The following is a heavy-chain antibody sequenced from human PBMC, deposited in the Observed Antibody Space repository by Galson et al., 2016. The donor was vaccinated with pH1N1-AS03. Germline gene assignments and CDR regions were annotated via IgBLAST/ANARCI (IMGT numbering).Heavy chain of an antibody. CDR2: TSPIFGSA. D-gene: IGHD3-10*01. Sequence: SVKVSCKASGGTLNNYAINWVRQAPGQGLEWMGGTSPIFGSANHAQKFQGRVTITADIFTNTVYMELSSLRSEDTAVYYCARGLTYHFGSGSVFWGQGTLVTVSS. CDR3: ARGLTYHFGSGSVF. J-gene: IGHJ4*02. CDR1: GGTLNNYA. V-gene: IGHV1-69*06.